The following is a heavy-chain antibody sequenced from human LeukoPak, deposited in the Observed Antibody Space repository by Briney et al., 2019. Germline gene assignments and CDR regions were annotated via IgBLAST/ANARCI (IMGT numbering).Heavy chain of an antibody. Sequence: SVKVSCKASGGTFSSYAISWVRQAPGQGLEWMGGIIPIFGTANYAQKSQGRVTITADESTSTAYMELSSLRSEDTAVYYCARDRRGSYSYFDYWGQGTLVTVSS. V-gene: IGHV1-69*13. J-gene: IGHJ4*02. D-gene: IGHD1-26*01. CDR2: IIPIFGTA. CDR1: GGTFSSYA. CDR3: ARDRRGSYSYFDY.